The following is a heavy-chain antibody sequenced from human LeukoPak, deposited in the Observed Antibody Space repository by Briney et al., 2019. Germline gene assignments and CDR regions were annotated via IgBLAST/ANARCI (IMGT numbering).Heavy chain of an antibody. CDR2: IDKSGGTT. V-gene: IGHV3-11*04. D-gene: IGHD1-26*01. CDR1: GFTFSDSY. CDR3: ASGLSGI. Sequence: PGGSLRLSCAASGFTFSDSYMTWIRQAPGKGLEWVAFIDKSGGTTYYADSVKGRFTISRDNAKNSLYLQMNSLRAEDTAVYYCASGLSGIWGQGTMVTVSS. J-gene: IGHJ3*02.